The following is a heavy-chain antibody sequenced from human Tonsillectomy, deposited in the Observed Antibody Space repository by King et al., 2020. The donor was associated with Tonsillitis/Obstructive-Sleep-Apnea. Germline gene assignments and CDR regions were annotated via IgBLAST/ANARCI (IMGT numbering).Heavy chain of an antibody. CDR1: GYTFTXYA. D-gene: IGHD2/OR15-2a*01. V-gene: IGHV7-4-1*02. CDR3: ARPIFDYNYYYMDV. CDR2: INTNTGNP. Sequence: QLVQSGSQLRKPGASVKXSCEASGYTFTXYAIXWVRXAPGQGLEWMGWINTNTGNPTYAQGFTGRFVFSLDTSVSTAYLQITTLKAEDAAIYYCARPIFDYNYYYMDVWGKGTTVTVSS. J-gene: IGHJ6*03.